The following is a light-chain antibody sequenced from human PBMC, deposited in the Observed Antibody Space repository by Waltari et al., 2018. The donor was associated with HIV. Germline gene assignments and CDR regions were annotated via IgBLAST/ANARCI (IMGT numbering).Light chain of an antibody. CDR2: QDS. Sequence: SYDLPQPPSVSVSPGQTARITCSGELLGEKFVSWYQQKPGQSPMVVIYQDSQRPSGIPERFSGSISGNTATLAISGTHPMDEADYYCQTWDIATGGFGGGTKLTVL. J-gene: IGLJ2*01. V-gene: IGLV3-1*01. CDR3: QTWDIATGG. CDR1: LLGEKF.